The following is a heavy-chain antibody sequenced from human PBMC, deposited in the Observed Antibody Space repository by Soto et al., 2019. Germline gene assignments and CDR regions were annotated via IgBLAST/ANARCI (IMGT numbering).Heavy chain of an antibody. CDR2: ISYDGSNK. V-gene: IGHV3-30-3*02. J-gene: IGHJ4*02. CDR1: GFSFSSYA. D-gene: IGHD6-25*01. CDR3: AKCPLAAPPLTILYYYDD. Sequence: PGGSLGLSCAASGFSFSSYAMHWVRQAPGKGLEWVAVISYDGSNKYYADSVKGRFTISRDNSKNTLYLQMNSLRAEDTAVYYCAKCPLAAPPLTILYYYDDWGQGTLVTVPS.